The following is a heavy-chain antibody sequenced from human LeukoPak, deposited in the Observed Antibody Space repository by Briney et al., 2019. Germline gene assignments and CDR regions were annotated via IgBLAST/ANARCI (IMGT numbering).Heavy chain of an antibody. CDR2: IVTNLAST. CDR3: ALAFSGYDRWFPEPPDQ. J-gene: IGHJ4*02. Sequence: ASVKVSCKASGSAFSGYTITWVRQAPGQGLEWVGGIVTNLASTNYAQKFQGRVTISADDSTSTAYMQLRSLTSEDTAFYYRALAFSGYDRWFPEPPDQWGQGTLVTVSS. V-gene: IGHV1-69*13. CDR1: GSAFSGYT. D-gene: IGHD5-12*01.